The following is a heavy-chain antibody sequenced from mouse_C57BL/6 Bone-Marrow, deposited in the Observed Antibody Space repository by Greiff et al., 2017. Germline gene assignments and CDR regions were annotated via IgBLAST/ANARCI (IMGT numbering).Heavy chain of an antibody. D-gene: IGHD2-5*01. Sequence: VQLQQSGPELVKPGASVKISCKASGYAFSSSWMNWVKQRPGKGLEWIGRIYPGDGDTNYNGKFKGKATLTADKSSSTAYMQLSSLTSYDSAVYVCARSGGYSNYLLCYCDYWGQGTTLTVSS. V-gene: IGHV1-82*01. CDR3: ARSGGYSNYLLCYCDY. CDR2: IYPGDGDT. J-gene: IGHJ2*01. CDR1: GYAFSSSW.